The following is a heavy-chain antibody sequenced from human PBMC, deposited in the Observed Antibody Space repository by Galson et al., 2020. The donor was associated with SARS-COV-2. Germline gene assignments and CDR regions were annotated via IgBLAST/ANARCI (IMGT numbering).Heavy chain of an antibody. CDR1: GDSISSSTYF. D-gene: IGHD2-21*02. V-gene: IGHV4-39*07. J-gene: IGHJ4*02. CDR2: IYYTGST. CDR3: ARGLTY. Sequence: ETLSLTCTVSGDSISSSTYFWRWIRQPPGKGLEWIGSIYYTGSTYSNPSLKSRVTISVDTSKNHFSLNLGSVTAADTAFYYCARGLTYWGQGTLVTVSS.